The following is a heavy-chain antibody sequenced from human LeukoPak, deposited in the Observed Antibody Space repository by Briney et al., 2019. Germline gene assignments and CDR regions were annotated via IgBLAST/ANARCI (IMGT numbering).Heavy chain of an antibody. CDR1: GGSMRTTSYY. Sequence: PSETLSLTCIVSGGSMRTTSYYWDWIRQPPGQGLELIHAIHYDGSTSHYTPSLTSRVTIFVDTAKNHFSLNLSSVTAADTAVYYCAGKGGGVALDYWGQGMLVTVSS. CDR3: AGKGGGVALDY. J-gene: IGHJ4*02. CDR2: IHYDGST. V-gene: IGHV4-39*01. D-gene: IGHD2-8*01.